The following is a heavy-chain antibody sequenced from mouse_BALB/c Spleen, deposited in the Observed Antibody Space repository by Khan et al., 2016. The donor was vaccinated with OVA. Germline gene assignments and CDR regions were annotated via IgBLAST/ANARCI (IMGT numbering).Heavy chain of an antibody. D-gene: IGHD2-14*01. CDR2: VNPNTDNI. J-gene: IGHJ3*01. CDR3: ARGYDFFAS. Sequence: VRLQQSGPDLVKPGASVKISCKASGYSFTLYYMSWVKQSHGKSLEWIGRVNPNTDNINYNQEFKGKAMLTVDKSSNTAYMELRSLTSEDSAVYFCARGYDFFASGGQGTLVTVSA. V-gene: IGHV1-26*01. CDR1: GYSFTLYY.